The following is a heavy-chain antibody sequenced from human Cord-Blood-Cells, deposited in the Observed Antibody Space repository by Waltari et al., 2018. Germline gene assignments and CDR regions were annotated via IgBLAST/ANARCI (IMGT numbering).Heavy chain of an antibody. CDR2: INPNSGGT. CDR1: RYTFTGYY. CDR3: ARIGDDDFWSGYHNFDY. V-gene: IGHV1-2*02. J-gene: IGHJ4*02. D-gene: IGHD3-3*01. Sequence: QVQLVQSGAEVKKPGASVKVSCKASRYTFTGYYMHWVRQAPGQGLEWMGWINPNSGGTNYAQKFQGRVTMTRDTSISTAYMELSRLRSDDTAVYYCARIGDDDFWSGYHNFDYWGQGTLVTVSS.